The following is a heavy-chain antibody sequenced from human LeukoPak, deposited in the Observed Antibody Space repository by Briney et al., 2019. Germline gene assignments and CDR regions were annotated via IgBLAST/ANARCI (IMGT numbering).Heavy chain of an antibody. J-gene: IGHJ1*01. CDR2: IDHVGST. Sequence: PSETLSLTCAVYGGSFSGSYWSWIRQPPGKGLEWIGEIDHVGSTNYKPSLKSRVTISLDTSKIQFSLKLSSLTAADTAVYYCARDPPGTPYFQLWGQGTLVTVSS. D-gene: IGHD1-14*01. V-gene: IGHV4-34*01. CDR3: ARDPPGTPYFQL. CDR1: GGSFSGSY.